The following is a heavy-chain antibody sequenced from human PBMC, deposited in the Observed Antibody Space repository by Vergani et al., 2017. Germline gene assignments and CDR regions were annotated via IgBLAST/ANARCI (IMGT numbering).Heavy chain of an antibody. CDR2: IYYSGST. CDR3: ARDRGDMVRGVIHHNYYFDY. J-gene: IGHJ4*02. CDR1: GGSISSYY. Sequence: QVQLQESGPGLVKPSETLSLTCTVSGGSISSYYWSWIRQPPGKGLEWIGYIYYSGSTNYNPSLKSRVTISVDTSKNQFSLKLSSVTAADTAVYYCARDRGDMVRGVIHHNYYFDYWGQGTLVTVSS. V-gene: IGHV4-59*12. D-gene: IGHD3-10*01.